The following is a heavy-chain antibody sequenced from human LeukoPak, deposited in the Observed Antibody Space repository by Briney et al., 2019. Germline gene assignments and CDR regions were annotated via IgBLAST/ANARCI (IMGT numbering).Heavy chain of an antibody. CDR3: AKDSRYYGSGIKGYFDY. Sequence: GGSLRLSCAASGFTFSSYAMHWVRQAPGKGLEWLAVISYDGTNKYHTDSVEGRFTISRDNSKNTYLQMNSLRVEDTAVYYCAKDSRYYGSGIKGYFDYWGQGTLVTVSS. D-gene: IGHD3-10*01. CDR2: ISYDGTNK. J-gene: IGHJ4*02. CDR1: GFTFSSYA. V-gene: IGHV3-30*18.